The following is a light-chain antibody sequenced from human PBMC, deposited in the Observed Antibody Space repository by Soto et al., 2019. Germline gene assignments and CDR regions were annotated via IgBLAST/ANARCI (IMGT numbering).Light chain of an antibody. CDR2: QDS. Sequence: SYELTQPPSGSVSPGQTASITCSGDKLWDKYACWYQQQPGQSPVLVIYQDSKRPSGIPERFSGSNSGNTATLTISGTQAMDEADYYCQAWDSSTVVFGGGTKLTVL. CDR1: KLWDKY. V-gene: IGLV3-1*01. CDR3: QAWDSSTVV. J-gene: IGLJ2*01.